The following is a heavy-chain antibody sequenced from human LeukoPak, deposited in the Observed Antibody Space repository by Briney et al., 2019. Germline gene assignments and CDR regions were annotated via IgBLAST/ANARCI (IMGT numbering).Heavy chain of an antibody. V-gene: IGHV3-74*01. CDR1: GFTFDSYW. CDR3: ARDHALGYCSGGSCYSTNWFDP. Sequence: GGSVRLSCAASGFTFDSYWMHWVRQAPGKGLVWVSRINADGGSTTYADSVKGRFTISRDNAKNTLYLQMNSLRAEDTAVYYCARDHALGYCSGGSCYSTNWFDPWGQGTLVTVSS. J-gene: IGHJ5*02. D-gene: IGHD2-15*01. CDR2: INADGGST.